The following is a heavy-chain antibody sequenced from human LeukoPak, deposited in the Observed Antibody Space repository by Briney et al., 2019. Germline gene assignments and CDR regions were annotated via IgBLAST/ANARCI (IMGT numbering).Heavy chain of an antibody. CDR2: ISSSGGST. V-gene: IGHV3-23*01. J-gene: IGHJ4*02. D-gene: IGHD3-10*01. CDR1: GFTFSSYA. Sequence: GGSLRLSCAASGFTFSSYAMSWVRQAPGKGLEWVSVISSSGGSTYYADSVKGRFTISRDNSKNTLYLQMSSLRVEDTAVYYCAKGYYSGSGRYYFDFWGQGTLVTVSS. CDR3: AKGYYSGSGRYYFDF.